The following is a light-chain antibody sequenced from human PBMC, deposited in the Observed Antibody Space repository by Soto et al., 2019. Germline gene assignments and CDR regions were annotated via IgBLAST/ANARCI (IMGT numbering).Light chain of an antibody. CDR3: LLSYNGPYV. CDR2: DAT. J-gene: IGLJ1*01. CDR1: TGPVTSDHY. Sequence: QAVVTQEPSLTVSPGGTVTLTCGTSTGPVTSDHYPYWFQQRPGQAPRTLIYDATSKHSWTPARFSGSLLGGKAALTISGAQPEDEAEYYCLLSYNGPYVFGTGTKVTVL. V-gene: IGLV7-46*01.